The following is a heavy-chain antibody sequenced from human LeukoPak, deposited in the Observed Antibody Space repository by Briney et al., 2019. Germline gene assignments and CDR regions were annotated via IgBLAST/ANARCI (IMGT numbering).Heavy chain of an antibody. CDR1: GYTLTELS. J-gene: IGHJ4*02. D-gene: IGHD5-12*01. Sequence: ASVKVSCKVSGYTLTELSMHWVRQAPGQGLEWMGWINPNSGGTNYAQKFQGWVTMTRDTSISTAYMELSRLRSDDTAVYYCAKGYSGYDFDYWGQGTLVTVSS. CDR2: INPNSGGT. V-gene: IGHV1-2*04. CDR3: AKGYSGYDFDY.